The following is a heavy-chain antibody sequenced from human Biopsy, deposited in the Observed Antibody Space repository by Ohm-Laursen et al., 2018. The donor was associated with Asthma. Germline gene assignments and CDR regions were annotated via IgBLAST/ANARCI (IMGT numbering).Heavy chain of an antibody. CDR2: INPNIGDT. J-gene: IGHJ5*02. CDR1: GYTFTDYS. D-gene: IGHD2-15*01. CDR3: ARDRGYCSGGTCPSWSDP. V-gene: IGHV1-2*06. Sequence: ASVKVSCKASGYTFTDYSIHWVRQAPGQGLEWMGRINPNIGDTKYAQRFQGRVTVTRDRSISTAYMELSRLRSDDTAVYYCARDRGYCSGGTCPSWSDPWGQGTLVIVSS.